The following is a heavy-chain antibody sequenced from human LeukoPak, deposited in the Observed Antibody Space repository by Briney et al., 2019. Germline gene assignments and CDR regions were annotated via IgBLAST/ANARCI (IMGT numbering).Heavy chain of an antibody. D-gene: IGHD3-22*01. CDR2: IYYSGST. V-gene: IGHV4-39*01. CDR3: ARLGTGYYDSSGYCDY. CDR1: GGSISSSSYY. Sequence: SETLSLTCTVSGGSISSSSYYWGWIRQPPGKGLEWIGSIYYSGSTYYNPSLKSRVTISVDTSKNQFSLKLSSVTAADTAVYYCARLGTGYYDSSGYCDYWGQGTLVTVSS. J-gene: IGHJ4*02.